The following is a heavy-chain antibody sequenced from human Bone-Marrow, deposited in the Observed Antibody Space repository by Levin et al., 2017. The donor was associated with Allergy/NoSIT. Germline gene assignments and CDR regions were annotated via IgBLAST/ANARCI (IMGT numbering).Heavy chain of an antibody. D-gene: IGHD5-12*01. J-gene: IGHJ4*02. CDR3: ASSGYSGYDFDS. Sequence: SETLSLTCTVSGGSISSSSYYWGWIRQPPGKGLEWIGSIYYSGSTYYNPSLKSRVTISVDTSKNQFSLKLSSVTAADTAVYYCASSGYSGYDFDSWGQGTLVTVSS. V-gene: IGHV4-39*01. CDR2: IYYSGST. CDR1: GGSISSSSYY.